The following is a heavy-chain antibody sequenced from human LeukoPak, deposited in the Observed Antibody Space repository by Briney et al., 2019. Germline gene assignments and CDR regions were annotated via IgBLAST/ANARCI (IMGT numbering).Heavy chain of an antibody. Sequence: TGGSLRLSCAASGFTFSDYNMRWIRQAPGKGLEWVSSISRSGSTKYYADSVKGRFTISRDNAKNSLFLQMNSLRAEDTAVYYCARVLRYCSGGNCYSGGLGYMDVWGKGTTVTISS. D-gene: IGHD2-15*01. CDR1: GFTFSDYN. CDR2: ISRSGSTK. CDR3: ARVLRYCSGGNCYSGGLGYMDV. J-gene: IGHJ6*03. V-gene: IGHV3-11*01.